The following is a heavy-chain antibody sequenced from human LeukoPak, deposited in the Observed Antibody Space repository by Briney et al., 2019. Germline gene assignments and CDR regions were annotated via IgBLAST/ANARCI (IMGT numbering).Heavy chain of an antibody. J-gene: IGHJ4*02. V-gene: IGHV3-33*01. CDR3: VGGSAISDF. CDR1: GFTLFKYG. CDR2: ILQEGSNK. Sequence: GGALRHSSAPSGFTLFKYGMQWVHDAPGKGGECMALILQEGSNKDYAASVKGRFTISRDNSKNTLYLQMNGLRAEDTAVYYCVGGSAISDFRGQGNLVTVSS. D-gene: IGHD3-3*01.